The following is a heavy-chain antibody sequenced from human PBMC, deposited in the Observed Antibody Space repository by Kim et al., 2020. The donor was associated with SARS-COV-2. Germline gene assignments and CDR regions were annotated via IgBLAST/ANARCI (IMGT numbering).Heavy chain of an antibody. D-gene: IGHD2-2*01. V-gene: IGHV3-21*01. Sequence: YEDSGKGRFTISRDNAKNSLYLQMNSLRAEDTAVYYCARDGCSSTSCPARWGQGTLVTVSS. CDR3: ARDGCSSTSCPAR. J-gene: IGHJ4*02.